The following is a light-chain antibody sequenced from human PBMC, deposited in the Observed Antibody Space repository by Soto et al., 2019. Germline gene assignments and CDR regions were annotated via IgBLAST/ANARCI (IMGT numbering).Light chain of an antibody. J-gene: IGLJ2*01. Sequence: QSVLTQPPSASGSPGQSVTISCTGTSSDVGGYNYVSWYQQHPGKAPKLMIYAVSKRPSGVTDRFSGSKSGNTASLTVSGLQSEDEAAYYCSSYAGSNVVFGGGTKLTVL. CDR2: AVS. V-gene: IGLV2-8*01. CDR1: SSDVGGYNY. CDR3: SSYAGSNVV.